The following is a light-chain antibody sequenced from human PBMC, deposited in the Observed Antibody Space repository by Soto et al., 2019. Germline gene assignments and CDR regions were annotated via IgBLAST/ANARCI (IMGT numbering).Light chain of an antibody. CDR2: EVT. CDR3: SSYTSTSNHVI. J-gene: IGLJ2*01. V-gene: IGLV2-14*03. CDR1: SSDVGGYNY. Sequence: QSALTQPASVSGSPGQSITISCTGTSSDVGGYNYVSWYQQYPGKAPKPIIYEVTNRPSGVSNRFSGSKSGNTASLTISGLQAEDEADYYCSSYTSTSNHVIFGGGTKLTVL.